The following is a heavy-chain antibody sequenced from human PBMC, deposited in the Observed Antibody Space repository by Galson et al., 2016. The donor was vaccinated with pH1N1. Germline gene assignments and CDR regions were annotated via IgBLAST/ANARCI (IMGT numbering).Heavy chain of an antibody. CDR1: GGTFSSSG. D-gene: IGHD3-22*01. CDR2: IIPIFGTT. J-gene: IGHJ2*01. CDR3: AREDYYDTDLSDWYFDL. V-gene: IGHV1-69*13. Sequence: SVKVSCKASGGTFSSSGINWVRQAPGQGLEWMGGIIPIFGTTKYAQKFQGRVTITADESTTTAYMELSRLISKDTAVYYCAREDYYDTDLSDWYFDLSRRGTLVTVSS.